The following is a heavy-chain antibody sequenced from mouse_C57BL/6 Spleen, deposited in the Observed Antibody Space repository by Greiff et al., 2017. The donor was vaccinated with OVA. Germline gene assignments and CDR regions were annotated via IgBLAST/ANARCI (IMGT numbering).Heavy chain of an antibody. D-gene: IGHD1-1*01. CDR3: ARRGNYPEAMDY. CDR2: IHPNSGST. V-gene: IGHV1-64*01. CDR1: GYTFTSYW. J-gene: IGHJ4*01. Sequence: QVQLQQPGAELVKPGASVKLSCKASGYTFTSYWMHWVKQRPGQGLEWIGMIHPNSGSTNYNEKFKSKATLTVDKSSSTAYMQLSSLTSEDSAVYYGARRGNYPEAMDYWGQGTSVTVSS.